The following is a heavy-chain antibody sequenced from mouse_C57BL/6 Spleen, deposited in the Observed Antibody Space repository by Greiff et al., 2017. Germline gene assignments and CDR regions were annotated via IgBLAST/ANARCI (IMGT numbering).Heavy chain of an antibody. CDR3: ARSLITTVVPYWYFDV. CDR1: GYTFTSYW. D-gene: IGHD1-1*01. CDR2: IYPSDSET. Sequence: QVQLKQPGAELVRPGSSVKLSCKASGYTFTSYWMDWVKQRPGQGLEWIGNIYPSDSETHYNQKFKDKATLTVDKSSSTAYMQLSSLTSEDSAVYYCARSLITTVVPYWYFDVWGTGTTVTVSS. V-gene: IGHV1-61*01. J-gene: IGHJ1*03.